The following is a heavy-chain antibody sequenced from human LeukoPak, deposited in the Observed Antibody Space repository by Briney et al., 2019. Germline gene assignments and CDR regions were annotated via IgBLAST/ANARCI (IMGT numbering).Heavy chain of an antibody. CDR1: GFTFTTYS. CDR3: VELGITMIGGV. Sequence: GGSLRLSCEASGFTFTTYSMTWVRQAPGKGLEWVSIISRGSSAIFSADSVKGRFTISRDNAKNPLYLQRNSLRAEDTAVYYCVELGITMIGGVWGKGTTVTISS. D-gene: IGHD3-10*02. J-gene: IGHJ6*04. CDR2: ISRGSSAI. V-gene: IGHV3-48*04.